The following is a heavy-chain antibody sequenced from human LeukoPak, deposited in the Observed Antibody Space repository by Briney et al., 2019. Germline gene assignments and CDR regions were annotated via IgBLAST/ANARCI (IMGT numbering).Heavy chain of an antibody. CDR3: ASREDYYDSSGYPHDAFDI. D-gene: IGHD3-22*01. V-gene: IGHV3-21*01. CDR2: ISSSSSYI. Sequence: GGSLRLSCAASGFTFSSYSMNRVRQAPGKGLEWVSSISSSSSYIYYADSVKGRFTISRDNAKNSLYLQMNSLRAEDTAVYYCASREDYYDSSGYPHDAFDIWGQGTMVTVSS. J-gene: IGHJ3*02. CDR1: GFTFSSYS.